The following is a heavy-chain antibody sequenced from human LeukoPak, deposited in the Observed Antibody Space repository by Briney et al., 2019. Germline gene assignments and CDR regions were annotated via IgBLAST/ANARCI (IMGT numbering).Heavy chain of an antibody. J-gene: IGHJ3*02. V-gene: IGHV3-30*03. CDR3: ARDHPTVTDAFVI. CDR2: ISKDGSNQ. Sequence: PGRSMRLSCAAAGFTFSSYCMHCVRHDPGKGLEWVAVISKDGSNQYYADSVKGRFTISRDNSKNTLYLQMSSLRGDDTALYYCARDHPTVTDAFVIWGQGTKVTV. CDR1: GFTFSSYC. D-gene: IGHD4-17*01.